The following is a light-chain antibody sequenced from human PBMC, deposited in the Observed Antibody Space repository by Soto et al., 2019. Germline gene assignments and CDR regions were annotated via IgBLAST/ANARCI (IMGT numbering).Light chain of an antibody. J-gene: IGKJ1*01. CDR1: QDIHNY. CDR3: QHYYNYPCT. Sequence: AVLLTQSPSSFSASTGDRATITCRASQDIHNYLAWYQQVPGKATKLLLYAASILQTGDPSRFSGSGSGTDFTLTIAGLQSEDFATYFCQHYYNYPCTFGQGPTVE. CDR2: AAS. V-gene: IGKV1-8*01.